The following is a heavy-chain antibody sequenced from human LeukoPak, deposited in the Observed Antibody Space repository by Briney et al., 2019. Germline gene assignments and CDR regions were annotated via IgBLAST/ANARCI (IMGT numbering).Heavy chain of an antibody. CDR1: GFSFSDYA. V-gene: IGHV3-30*02. CDR3: AKDLAGDYYGSGFDY. J-gene: IGHJ4*02. D-gene: IGHD3-10*01. Sequence: GGSLRLSCAASGFSFSDYAIYWVRQTPGKGLEWVAFIRYDGSNKIYADSVKGRFTISRDNSKNTLYLQMNSLRAEDTAVYYCAKDLAGDYYGSGFDYWGQGTLVTVSP. CDR2: IRYDGSNK.